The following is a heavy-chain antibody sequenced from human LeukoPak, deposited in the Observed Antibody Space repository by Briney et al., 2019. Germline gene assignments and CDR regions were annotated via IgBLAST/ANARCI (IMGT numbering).Heavy chain of an antibody. Sequence: PSETLSLTCTVSGYSITRGYFWGWIRQSPGKGLEWIASMFHSGSTYYNPSLKSRVTISVDTSKNQFSLKLSSVTAADTAVFYCASLTTADAFDIWGQGTMVTVSS. CDR3: ASLTTADAFDI. V-gene: IGHV4-38-2*02. CDR1: GYSITRGYF. CDR2: MFHSGST. J-gene: IGHJ3*02. D-gene: IGHD3-22*01.